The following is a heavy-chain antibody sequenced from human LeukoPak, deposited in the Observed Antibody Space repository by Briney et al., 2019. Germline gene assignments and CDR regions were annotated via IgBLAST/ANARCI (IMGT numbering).Heavy chain of an antibody. CDR1: GYSFTSYW. D-gene: IGHD3-10*01. Sequence: GESLKISCKGSGYSFTSYWIGWVRQMPGKGLEWMGIIYPGDSDTRYSPSFQGQVTISADKSISTAYLQWSSLKASDTAMYYCARRGITMVRGAIISYYFDYWGQGTLVTVSS. J-gene: IGHJ4*02. V-gene: IGHV5-51*01. CDR3: ARRGITMVRGAIISYYFDY. CDR2: IYPGDSDT.